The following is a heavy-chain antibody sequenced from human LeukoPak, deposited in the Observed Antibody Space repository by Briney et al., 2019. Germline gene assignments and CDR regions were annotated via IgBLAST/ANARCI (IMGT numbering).Heavy chain of an antibody. CDR2: IYHSGST. D-gene: IGHD4-17*01. J-gene: IGHJ4*02. CDR1: GLTFNSYSM. V-gene: IGHV4-4*02. CDR3: ARALTTVTQYYFDY. Sequence: GSLRLSCAASGLTFNSYSMNWVRQPPGKGLEWIGEIYHSGSTNYNPSLKSRVNISVDKSKNQFSLKLSSVTAADTAVYYCARALTTVTQYYFDYWGQGTLVTVSS.